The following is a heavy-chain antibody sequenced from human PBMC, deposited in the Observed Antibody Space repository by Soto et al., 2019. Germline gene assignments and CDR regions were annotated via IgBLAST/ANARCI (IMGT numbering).Heavy chain of an antibody. Sequence: PGGSLRLSCAASRFTFSTYGMHWVRQAPGKGLEWVAVIWYDGSNKYYADSVKGRFNISRDNSKNTLYLQMNSLRAEDTAVYYCARGRDFWSGYSPSVHGMDVWGQGSSVTVSS. CDR1: RFTFSTYG. CDR3: ARGRDFWSGYSPSVHGMDV. V-gene: IGHV3-33*08. J-gene: IGHJ6*02. D-gene: IGHD3-3*01. CDR2: IWYDGSNK.